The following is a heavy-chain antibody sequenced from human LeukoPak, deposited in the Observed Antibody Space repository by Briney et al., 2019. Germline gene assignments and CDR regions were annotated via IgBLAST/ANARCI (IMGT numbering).Heavy chain of an antibody. CDR3: ARGRSAPYSGSYGLDY. J-gene: IGHJ4*02. Sequence: ASVKVSCKASGGTFSSYAISWVRQAPGQGLEWMGWISAYNGNTNYAQKLQGRVTMTTDTSTSTAYMELRSLRSDDTAVYYCARGRSAPYSGSYGLDYWGQGTLVTVSS. CDR2: ISAYNGNT. D-gene: IGHD1-26*01. CDR1: GGTFSSYA. V-gene: IGHV1-18*01.